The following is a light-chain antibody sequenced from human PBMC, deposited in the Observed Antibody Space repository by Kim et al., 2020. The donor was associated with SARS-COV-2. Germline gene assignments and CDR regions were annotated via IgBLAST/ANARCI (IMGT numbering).Light chain of an antibody. CDR3: QQYGSSPRT. Sequence: LSPGERATLSCRASQSVGSDYLAWYQQRPGQAPRLLIYSASTRATGIPRRFSGSGSGTDFTLTITRLEPEDFAVYYCQQYGSSPRTFGQGTKLEIK. CDR2: SAS. J-gene: IGKJ2*01. V-gene: IGKV3-20*01. CDR1: QSVGSDY.